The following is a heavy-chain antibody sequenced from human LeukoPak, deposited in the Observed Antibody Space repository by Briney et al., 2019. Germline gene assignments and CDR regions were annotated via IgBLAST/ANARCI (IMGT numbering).Heavy chain of an antibody. CDR1: GFTFSSYG. D-gene: IGHD3-22*01. CDR2: IRYDGSSK. CDR3: AKGEIRDSSGYYDS. J-gene: IGHJ4*02. V-gene: IGHV3-30*02. Sequence: SGGSLRLSCVASGFTFSSYGMHWVRQAPGKGLEWVAFIRYDGSSKDYADSVKGRFTISRDNSKNTLYLQMNSLRAEDTAVYYCAKGEIRDSSGYYDSWGQGTLVTVSS.